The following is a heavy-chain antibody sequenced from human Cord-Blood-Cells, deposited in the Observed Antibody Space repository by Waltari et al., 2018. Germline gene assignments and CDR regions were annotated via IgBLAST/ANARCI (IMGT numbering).Heavy chain of an antibody. CDR2: IRSKANSYAT. CDR3: TRHGTNWGYY. D-gene: IGHD7-27*01. CDR1: GFTFSGSA. V-gene: IGHV3-73*02. J-gene: IGHJ4*02. Sequence: EVQLVESGGGLVQPGGSLKLSCAASGFTFSGSAMHWVRQASGKGLEWVGLIRSKANSYATAYAASVKVRFTISRDDSKNTAYLQMNSLKTEDTAVYYCTRHGTNWGYYWGQGTLVTVSS.